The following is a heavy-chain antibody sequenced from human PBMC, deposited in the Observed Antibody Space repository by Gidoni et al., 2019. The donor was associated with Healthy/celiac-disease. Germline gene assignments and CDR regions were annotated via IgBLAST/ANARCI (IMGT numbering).Heavy chain of an antibody. CDR1: GFTSSSYG. D-gene: IGHD6-19*01. V-gene: IGHV3-33*01. J-gene: IGHJ4*02. CDR3: ARDRNRVAVAALDY. CDR2: IWYDGSNK. Sequence: QVQLVESGGGVVQPGRSLRLSCAASGFTSSSYGMHWVRQAPGKGLEWVAVIWYDGSNKYYADSVKGRFTISRDNSKNTLYLQMNSLRAEDTAVYYCARDRNRVAVAALDYWGQGTLVTVSS.